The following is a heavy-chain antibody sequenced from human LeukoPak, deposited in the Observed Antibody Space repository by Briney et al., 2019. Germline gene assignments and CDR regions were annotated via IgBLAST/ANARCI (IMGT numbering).Heavy chain of an antibody. CDR1: GGSFSGYY. V-gene: IGHV4-34*01. J-gene: IGHJ4*02. Sequence: SETLSLTCAVYGGSFSGYYWSWLRQPPGKGLEWIGEINHSGSTNYNPSLKSRVTISVDTSKNQFSLKLNSVTAADTAVYYCARGVQDDSSGSHVFDYWGQGTLVTVSS. D-gene: IGHD3-22*01. CDR3: ARGVQDDSSGSHVFDY. CDR2: INHSGST.